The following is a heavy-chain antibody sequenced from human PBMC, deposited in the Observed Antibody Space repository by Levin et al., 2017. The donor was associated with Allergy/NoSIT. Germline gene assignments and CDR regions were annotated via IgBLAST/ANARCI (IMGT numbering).Heavy chain of an antibody. D-gene: IGHD3-3*01. Sequence: SCAASGFTFSSYAMHWVRQAPGKGLEWVAVISYDGSNKYYADSVKGRFTISRDNSKNTLYLQMNSLRAEDTAVYYCARVITIFGVVAPARQDVWGQGTTVTVSS. V-gene: IGHV3-30*04. CDR1: GFTFSSYA. J-gene: IGHJ6*02. CDR2: ISYDGSNK. CDR3: ARVITIFGVVAPARQDV.